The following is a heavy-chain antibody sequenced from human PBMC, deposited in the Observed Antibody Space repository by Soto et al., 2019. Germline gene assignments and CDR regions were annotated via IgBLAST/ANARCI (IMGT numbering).Heavy chain of an antibody. CDR3: ARGFYYGSGSYPRYYYYGMDV. Sequence: PSETLSLTCAVSGGSISSSNWWSWVRQPPGKGLEWIGEIYHSGSTNYNPSLKSRVTISVDTSKNQFSLKLSSVTAADTAVYYCARGFYYGSGSYPRYYYYGMDVWGQGTTVTVSS. V-gene: IGHV4-4*02. CDR1: GGSISSSNW. J-gene: IGHJ6*02. D-gene: IGHD3-10*01. CDR2: IYHSGST.